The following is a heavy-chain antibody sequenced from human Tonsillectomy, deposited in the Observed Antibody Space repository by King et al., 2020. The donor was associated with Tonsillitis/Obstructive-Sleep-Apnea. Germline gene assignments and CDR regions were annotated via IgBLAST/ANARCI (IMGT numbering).Heavy chain of an antibody. D-gene: IGHD6-6*01. CDR2: INHSGST. CDR3: ARDPTEYSSSYRRYYYYYMDV. V-gene: IGHV4-34*01. J-gene: IGHJ6*03. Sequence: VQLKQWGAGLLKPSETLSLTCAVYGGSFSGYYWSWIRQPPGKGLEWIGEINHSGSTNYNPSLKSRVTISVDTSKNQFSLKLSSVTAADTAVYYCARDPTEYSSSYRRYYYYYMDVWGKGTTVTVSS. CDR1: GGSFSGYY.